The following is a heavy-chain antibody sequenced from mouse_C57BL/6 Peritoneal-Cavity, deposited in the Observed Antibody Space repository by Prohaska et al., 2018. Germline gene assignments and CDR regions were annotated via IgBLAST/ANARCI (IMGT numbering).Heavy chain of an antibody. CDR1: GYSITSGYY. V-gene: IGHV3-6*01. Sequence: LSSTISFTGYSITSGYYWNWIRQFPGNKLEWMGYISYDGSNNYNPSLKNRISITRDTSKNQFFLKLNSVTTEDTATYYCASSNYAWFAYWGQGTLVTVSA. D-gene: IGHD2-5*01. J-gene: IGHJ3*01. CDR2: ISYDGSN. CDR3: ASSNYAWFAY.